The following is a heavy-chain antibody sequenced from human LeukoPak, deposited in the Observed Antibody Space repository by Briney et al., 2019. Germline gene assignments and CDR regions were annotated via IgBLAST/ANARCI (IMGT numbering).Heavy chain of an antibody. CDR1: GGTFSSYA. D-gene: IGHD3-10*01. CDR2: IIPILGIA. V-gene: IGHV1-69*04. J-gene: IGHJ4*02. Sequence: GASVKVSCKAPGGTFSSYAISWVRQAPGQGLEWMGRIIPILGIANYAQKFQGRVTITADKSTSTAYMELSSLGSEDTAVYYCARISRVEAFDYWGQGTLVTVSS. CDR3: ARISRVEAFDY.